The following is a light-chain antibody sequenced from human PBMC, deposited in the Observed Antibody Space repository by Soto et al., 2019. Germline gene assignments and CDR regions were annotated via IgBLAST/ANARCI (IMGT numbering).Light chain of an antibody. J-gene: IGLJ2*01. CDR2: DVS. CDR1: SRDVGGYNY. CDR3: SSYTTISPHVV. Sequence: QSALTQPASVSGSPGQSITISCTGTSRDVGGYNYVSWYQQHPGKAPKLMIYDVSNRPSGVSNRFSGSKSGNTASLTISGLQAEDETDYYCSSYTTISPHVVFGGGTQLTVL. V-gene: IGLV2-14*01.